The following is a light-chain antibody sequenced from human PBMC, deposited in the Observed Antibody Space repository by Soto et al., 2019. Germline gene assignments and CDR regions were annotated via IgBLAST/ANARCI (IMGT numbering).Light chain of an antibody. V-gene: IGLV2-14*01. CDR1: SSDVGGYNY. CDR3: SSYTRSSTVV. CDR2: DVS. Sequence: QSALTQPASVSGSPGQSITISCTGTSSDVGGYNYVSWYQQHPGKAPKLMIYDVSNRPSGVSNRFSGSKSGSTASLTISGLQAEDEADYYCSSYTRSSTVVFGGGTKLTVL. J-gene: IGLJ2*01.